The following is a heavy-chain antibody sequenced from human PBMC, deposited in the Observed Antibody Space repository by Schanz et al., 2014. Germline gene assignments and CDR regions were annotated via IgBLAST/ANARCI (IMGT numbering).Heavy chain of an antibody. CDR3: ARLGTGMAVAGSVIDSYYYYMDV. CDR1: GYTFTRSG. J-gene: IGHJ6*03. V-gene: IGHV1-18*01. Sequence: QVQLVQSGGEVKTPGASVKVSCKASGYTFTRSGISWVRQAPGQGLEWMGWIGGSDGNTNFAQKFQGRVTMTTDTSTSTAYMELRSLRSDDTAVYYCARLGTGMAVAGSVIDSYYYYMDVWGEGTTVTVSS. D-gene: IGHD6-19*01. CDR2: IGGSDGNT.